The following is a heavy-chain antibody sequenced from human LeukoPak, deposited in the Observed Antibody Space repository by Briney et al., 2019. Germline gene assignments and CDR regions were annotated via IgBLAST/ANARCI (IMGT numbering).Heavy chain of an antibody. V-gene: IGHV4-34*01. CDR1: GGPFSGYY. J-gene: IGHJ6*02. CDR3: ARGQYYYGSGSFYYYYGMDV. D-gene: IGHD3-10*01. CDR2: INHSGST. Sequence: PSETLSLTCAVYGGPFSGYYWSWIRQPPGKGLEWIGEINHSGSTNYNPSLKSRVTISVDTSKNQFPLKLSSVTAADTAVYYCARGQYYYGSGSFYYYYGMDVWGQGTTVTVSS.